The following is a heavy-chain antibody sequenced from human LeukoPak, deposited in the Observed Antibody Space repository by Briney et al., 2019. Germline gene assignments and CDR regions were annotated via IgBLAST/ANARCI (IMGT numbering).Heavy chain of an antibody. J-gene: IGHJ4*02. Sequence: GGSLRLSCAASGFPFTNYAMSWVRQAPGKGLEWVSVISGNGGDTYYVDSVKGRFTISRDSSKDTLYLQMNSLRVEDTAVYYCAKHLWRDLLWFGEGYYVDYWGQGTLVTVSS. CDR1: GFPFTNYA. V-gene: IGHV3-23*01. D-gene: IGHD3-10*01. CDR3: AKHLWRDLLWFGEGYYVDY. CDR2: ISGNGGDT.